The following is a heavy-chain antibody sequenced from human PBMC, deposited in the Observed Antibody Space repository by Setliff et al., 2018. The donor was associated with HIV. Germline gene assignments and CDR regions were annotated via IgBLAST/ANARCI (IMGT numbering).Heavy chain of an antibody. D-gene: IGHD3-22*01. CDR1: GGSISSASYY. CDR3: ARAISPQYYGSSGYYLA. CDR2: IYTSGST. Sequence: SETLSLTCTVSGGSISSASYYWSWIRQPAGKGLEWIGRIYTSGSTNYNPSLKSRVTISVVTSKNQFSLKLNSATAADTAVYYCARAISPQYYGSSGYYLAWGQGTLVTVSS. V-gene: IGHV4-61*02. J-gene: IGHJ5*02.